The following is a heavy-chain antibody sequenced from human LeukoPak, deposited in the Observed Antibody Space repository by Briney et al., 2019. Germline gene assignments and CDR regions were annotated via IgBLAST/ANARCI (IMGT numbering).Heavy chain of an antibody. CDR2: IYYSGST. V-gene: IGHV4-39*01. Sequence: PPETLSLTCTVSGGSISSSSYYWGWIRQPPGKGLEGSGSIYYSGSTYYNPSLKSRVTISVDTSKNQFSLKLSSVTAADTAVYSCARRAVAGPYYFDYWGQGTLVTVSS. D-gene: IGHD6-19*01. CDR1: GGSISSSSYY. CDR3: ARRAVAGPYYFDY. J-gene: IGHJ4*02.